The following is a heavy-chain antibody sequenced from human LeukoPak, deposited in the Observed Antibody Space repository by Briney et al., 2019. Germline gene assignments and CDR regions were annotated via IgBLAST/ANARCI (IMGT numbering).Heavy chain of an antibody. D-gene: IGHD3-9*01. CDR2: IKQDGSEK. Sequence: QPGRSLRLSCAASGFTFSSYAMHWVRQAPGKGLEWVANIKQDGSEKYYVDSVKGRFTISRDNAKNSLYLQMNSLRAEDTAVYYCARERRTGYYPFYYYGMDVWGQGTTVTVSS. V-gene: IGHV3-7*01. J-gene: IGHJ6*02. CDR3: ARERRTGYYPFYYYGMDV. CDR1: GFTFSSYA.